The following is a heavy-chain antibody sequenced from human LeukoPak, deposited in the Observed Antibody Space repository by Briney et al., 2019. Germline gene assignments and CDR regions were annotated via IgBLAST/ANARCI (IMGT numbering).Heavy chain of an antibody. D-gene: IGHD2-15*01. CDR3: ARESGRYCSGGSCYPDY. V-gene: IGHV4-4*07. CDR2: IYTSGST. CDR1: GGSISSYY. J-gene: IGHJ4*02. Sequence: SETLSLTCTVSGGSISSYYWSWIRQPAGKGLEWIGRIYTSGSTNYNPSLKSRVTMSVDTSKNQFSLKLSSVTAADTAVYYCARESGRYCSGGSCYPDYWGQGTLVTVSS.